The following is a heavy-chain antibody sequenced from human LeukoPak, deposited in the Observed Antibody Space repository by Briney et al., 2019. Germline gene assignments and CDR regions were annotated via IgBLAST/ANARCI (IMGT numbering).Heavy chain of an antibody. CDR1: GGTFSTYA. CDR3: GRATDYYYYGMDV. J-gene: IGHJ6*02. D-gene: IGHD1-26*01. CDR2: IIPIFGTA. V-gene: IGHV1-69*01. Sequence: GSSVKVSSKASGGTFSTYAISWVRQAPGQGLEWMGGIIPIFGTANYAQKFQGRVTITADESTSTAYMELSSLRSEDTAVYYCGRATDYYYYGMDVWGQGTTVAVSS.